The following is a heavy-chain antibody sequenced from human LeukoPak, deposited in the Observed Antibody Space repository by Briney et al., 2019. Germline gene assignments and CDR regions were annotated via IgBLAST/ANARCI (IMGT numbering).Heavy chain of an antibody. V-gene: IGHV4-34*01. Sequence: SETLSLICAVYGGSFSGHHWSWIRQAPGKGLEWIGEINESGSTNYNPSLKSRVTISGDTSKTQFSLKLNSLTAADTAFYYCARGGGLRMFYASPFRYWGQGTLVTVSS. CDR2: INESGST. CDR1: GGSFSGHH. D-gene: IGHD3-16*01. CDR3: ARGGGLRMFYASPFRY. J-gene: IGHJ4*02.